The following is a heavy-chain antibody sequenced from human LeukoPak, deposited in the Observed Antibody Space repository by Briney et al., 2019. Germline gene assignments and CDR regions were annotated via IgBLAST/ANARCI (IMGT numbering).Heavy chain of an antibody. D-gene: IGHD6-19*01. CDR1: GYTFTNNF. Sequence: VASVKVSCKASGYTFTNNFIHWVRQAPGQGLEWMGWINPNSGSTNYAQKFKGRVTMTRDTSISTTYMELNSLGSDDTALYYCTRDRGYGWYVSDHWGQGTLVTVSS. V-gene: IGHV1-2*02. J-gene: IGHJ4*02. CDR2: INPNSGST. CDR3: TRDRGYGWYVSDH.